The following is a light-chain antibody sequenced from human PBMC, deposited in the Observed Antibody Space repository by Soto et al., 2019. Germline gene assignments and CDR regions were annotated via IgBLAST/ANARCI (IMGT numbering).Light chain of an antibody. CDR2: EVS. CDR1: SSDVGSYNL. J-gene: IGLJ2*01. V-gene: IGLV2-23*02. CDR3: CSYAGSPHVV. Sequence: QSVLTQPASVSGSPGQSITISCTGTSSDVGSYNLVSWYQQYPGKAPKFIIYEVSKRPSGVSNRFSGSKSGNTATLTISGLQAEDEADYYCCSYAGSPHVVFGGGTKLTVL.